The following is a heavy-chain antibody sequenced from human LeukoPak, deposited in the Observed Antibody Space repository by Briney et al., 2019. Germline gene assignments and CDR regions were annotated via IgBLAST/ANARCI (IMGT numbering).Heavy chain of an antibody. CDR1: GGTFSSYA. Sequence: SVKVSCKASGGTFSSYAISWVRQAPGQGLEWMGGIIPIFGTANYAQKFQGRVTITADESTSTAYMELSSLRSEDTAAYYCASLPYCGGDCYTYFQHWGQGTLVTVSS. V-gene: IGHV1-69*13. J-gene: IGHJ1*01. D-gene: IGHD2-21*02. CDR2: IIPIFGTA. CDR3: ASLPYCGGDCYTYFQH.